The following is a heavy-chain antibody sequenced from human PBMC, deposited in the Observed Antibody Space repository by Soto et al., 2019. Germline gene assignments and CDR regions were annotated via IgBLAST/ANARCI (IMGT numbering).Heavy chain of an antibody. V-gene: IGHV3-33*01. CDR1: GFTFSSYG. Sequence: GVSLRLSCAASGFTFSSYGMHWVRQAPGKELEWVAVIWYDGSNKYYADSVKGRFTISRDNSKNTLYLQMNSLRAEDTAVYYCARDSSGYYYEYYFDYWGQGTLVTVSS. D-gene: IGHD3-22*01. J-gene: IGHJ4*02. CDR2: IWYDGSNK. CDR3: ARDSSGYYYEYYFDY.